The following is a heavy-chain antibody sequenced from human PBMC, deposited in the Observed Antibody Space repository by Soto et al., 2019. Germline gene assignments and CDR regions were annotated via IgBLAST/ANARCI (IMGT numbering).Heavy chain of an antibody. CDR2: IYYSGST. CDR1: GGSISSSSYY. D-gene: IGHD6-13*01. V-gene: IGHV4-39*01. J-gene: IGHJ4*02. Sequence: QLQLQESGPGLVKPSETLSLTCTVSGGSISSSSYYWGWIRQPPGKGLEWIGSIYYSGSTYYNPSLKSRVTISVDTSKNQFSLKLSSVTAADTAVYYCARHFGAGYSSSWYDLYYFDYWGQGTLVTVSS. CDR3: ARHFGAGYSSSWYDLYYFDY.